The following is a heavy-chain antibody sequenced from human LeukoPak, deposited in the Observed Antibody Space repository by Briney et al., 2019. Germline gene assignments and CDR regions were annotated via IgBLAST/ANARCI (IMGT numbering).Heavy chain of an antibody. J-gene: IGHJ4*02. D-gene: IGHD2-2*02. CDR1: GDSISTAYYY. Sequence: SETLSLTCTVSGDSISTAYYYWSWIRQSAGKGLEWIGRIYTSGSANYNPSLRSRATISVDTSKNQFSLNLTSVTATATAVYYGAREDRLRHLNILDNWGQGTLGPVSS. CDR3: AREDRLRHLNILDN. V-gene: IGHV4-61*02. CDR2: IYTSGSA.